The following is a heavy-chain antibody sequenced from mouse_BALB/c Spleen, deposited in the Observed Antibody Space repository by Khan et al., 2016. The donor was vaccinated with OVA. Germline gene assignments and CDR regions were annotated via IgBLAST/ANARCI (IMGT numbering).Heavy chain of an antibody. CDR2: IWGDGNT. CDR3: AKDRGYYAVDY. J-gene: IGHJ4*01. Sequence: QVQLKQSGPGLVAPSQSLSITCTVSGFSLTSYGVSWVRQPPGKGLEWLGVIWGDGNTNFHSALRSRLSISKDNSKSQVFLKLNSLQTDETATYYWAKDRGYYAVDYWGQGTSVTVSS. CDR1: GFSLTSYG. V-gene: IGHV2-3*01.